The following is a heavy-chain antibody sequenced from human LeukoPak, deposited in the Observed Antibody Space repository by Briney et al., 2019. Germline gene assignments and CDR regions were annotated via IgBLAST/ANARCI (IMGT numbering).Heavy chain of an antibody. V-gene: IGHV1-69*13. CDR2: IIPIFGTA. Sequence: ASVKVSCEASGGTFSSYAISWVRQAPGQGLEWMGGIIPIFGTANYAQKFQGRVTITADESTSTAYMELSSLRSEDTAVYYCAVAYCSGGSCYPDVWGQGTTVTVSS. J-gene: IGHJ6*02. CDR3: AVAYCSGGSCYPDV. CDR1: GGTFSSYA. D-gene: IGHD2-15*01.